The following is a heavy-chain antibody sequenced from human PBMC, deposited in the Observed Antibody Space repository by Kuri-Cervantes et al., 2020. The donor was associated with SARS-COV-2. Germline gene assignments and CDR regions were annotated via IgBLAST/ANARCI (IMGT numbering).Heavy chain of an antibody. J-gene: IGHJ3*02. D-gene: IGHD3-9*01. Sequence: SETLSLTCTVSGGSISSGSYYWSWIRQSPGKGLQWVGHIYYSGRTSYNPSLKSRITISVDTTKNQFSLQLSSVTAADTAVYYCARATTGDVDAFDIWGQGTLVTVSS. CDR2: IYYSGRT. V-gene: IGHV4-61*01. CDR1: GGSISSGSYY. CDR3: ARATTGDVDAFDI.